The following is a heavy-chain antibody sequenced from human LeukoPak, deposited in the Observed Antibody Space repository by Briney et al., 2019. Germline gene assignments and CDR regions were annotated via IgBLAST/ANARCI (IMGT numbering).Heavy chain of an antibody. Sequence: PGGSLRLSCSASGFTFRSYAMHWVRQAPGKGLEYVSTISTNGKSTYYADSVKGRFTISRDDSKDTLYLQLSSLRVEDTAVYYCVKDLSGSYTFDYWGQGTLVTVSS. V-gene: IGHV3-64D*06. J-gene: IGHJ4*02. D-gene: IGHD1-26*01. CDR3: VKDLSGSYTFDY. CDR2: ISTNGKST. CDR1: GFTFRSYA.